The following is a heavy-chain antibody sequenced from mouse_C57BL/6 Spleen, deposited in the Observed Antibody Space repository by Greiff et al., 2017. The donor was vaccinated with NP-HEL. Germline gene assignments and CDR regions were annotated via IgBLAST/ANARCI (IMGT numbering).Heavy chain of an antibody. V-gene: IGHV3-8*01. CDR1: GYSITSDY. D-gene: IGHD3-2*02. Sequence: DVQLQESGPGLAKPSQTLSLTCSVTGYSITSDYWNWIRKFPGNKLEYMGYISYSGSTYYNPSLNSRISITRDTSKNQNYLQLISVTTADTSTYYSARLDSSGYGAMDYWGQGTSVTVSS. CDR2: ISYSGST. CDR3: ARLDSSGYGAMDY. J-gene: IGHJ4*01.